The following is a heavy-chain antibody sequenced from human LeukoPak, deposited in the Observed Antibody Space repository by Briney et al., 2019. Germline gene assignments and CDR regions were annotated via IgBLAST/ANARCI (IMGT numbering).Heavy chain of an antibody. CDR2: ISSSSSTI. D-gene: IGHD6-19*01. Sequence: GGSLRLSCAASGFTFSSYSMNWVRQAPGKGLEWVSYISSSSSTIYYADSVKGRFTISRDNAKNSLYLQMNSLRAEDTAVYYCARDAPDWYSSGWYGLWRSDYYMDVWGKGTTVTVSS. J-gene: IGHJ6*03. CDR3: ARDAPDWYSSGWYGLWRSDYYMDV. CDR1: GFTFSSYS. V-gene: IGHV3-48*04.